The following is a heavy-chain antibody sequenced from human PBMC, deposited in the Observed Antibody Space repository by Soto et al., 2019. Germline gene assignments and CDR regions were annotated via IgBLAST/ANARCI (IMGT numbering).Heavy chain of an antibody. Sequence: EVQLVESGGGSVQPWGSLRLSCAASGFAFSSYWMHWVRQAPGKGLVWVSRINPDGRTTSYADSVRDRFTISRDNAHDTLYLQMNGLRTEDTAVYYCARVGVGSYHFDFWGQGTQVAVSS. J-gene: IGHJ4*02. CDR2: INPDGRTT. D-gene: IGHD3-10*01. V-gene: IGHV3-74*01. CDR1: GFAFSSYW. CDR3: ARVGVGSYHFDF.